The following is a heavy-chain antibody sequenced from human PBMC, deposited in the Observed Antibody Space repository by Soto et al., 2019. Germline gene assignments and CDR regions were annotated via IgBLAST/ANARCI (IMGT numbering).Heavy chain of an antibody. CDR2: IYYGGST. CDR1: GGSISGYY. Sequence: PEETLSLTCTVSGGSISGYYWSWIRQPPGKGLEWVGYIYYGGSTNYNPSLKSRVTMSVDTSNDQFSLRLSSVTAADTAVYFCARDADYGLIYWGQGALVTVSS. D-gene: IGHD4-17*01. CDR3: ARDADYGLIY. J-gene: IGHJ4*02. V-gene: IGHV4-59*01.